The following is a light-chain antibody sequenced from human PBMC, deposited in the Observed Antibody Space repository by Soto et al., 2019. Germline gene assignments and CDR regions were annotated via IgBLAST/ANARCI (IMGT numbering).Light chain of an antibody. CDR1: NIGRKS. Sequence: SYELTQPPSVSVAPGKTARITCGGHNIGRKSVHWYQQKPGQAPVLVIYYDSDRPSGIPERFSGSNSGNTATLTISRVEAGDEADYYCQVWDSSSDPVVFGGGTKLTVL. CDR3: QVWDSSSDPVV. V-gene: IGLV3-21*04. J-gene: IGLJ2*01. CDR2: YDS.